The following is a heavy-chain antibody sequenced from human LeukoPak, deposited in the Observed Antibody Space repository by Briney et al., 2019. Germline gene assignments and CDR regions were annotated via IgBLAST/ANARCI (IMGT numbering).Heavy chain of an antibody. CDR2: IYPGDSDT. CDR1: GYSFTSYW. V-gene: IGHV5-51*01. D-gene: IGHD6-19*01. J-gene: IGHJ4*02. Sequence: GESLKISCKGSGYSFTSYWIGWVRQIPGKGLEWMGIIYPGDSDTRYSPSFQGQVTISADKSISTAYLQWSSLKASDTAMYYCARPLDPMAVAYDYWGQGTLVTVSS. CDR3: ARPLDPMAVAYDY.